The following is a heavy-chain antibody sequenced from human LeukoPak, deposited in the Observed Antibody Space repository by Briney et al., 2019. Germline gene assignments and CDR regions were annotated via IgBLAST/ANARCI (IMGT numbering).Heavy chain of an antibody. CDR3: ARVYRLKSYYYYYGMDV. CDR1: GGTFSSYA. Sequence: ASVKVSCKASGGTFSSYAISWVRQAPGQGLEWMGRIIPILGIANYAQKFQGRVTITADKSTSTAYMELSSLRSEDTAVYYCARVYRLKSYYYYYGMDVWGQGTTVTVSS. D-gene: IGHD2-2*02. CDR2: IIPILGIA. J-gene: IGHJ6*02. V-gene: IGHV1-69*04.